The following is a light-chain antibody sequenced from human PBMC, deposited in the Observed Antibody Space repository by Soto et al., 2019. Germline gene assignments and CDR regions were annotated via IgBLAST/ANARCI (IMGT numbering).Light chain of an antibody. CDR3: QQYGSSPYT. V-gene: IGKV3-20*01. CDR1: QRVSGNS. CDR2: GAS. Sequence: EIVLTQSPGTLSLSPGDGATLSCRASQRVSGNSLAWYQQKPGQAPRLLIYGASTRATGIPDKFSGSGSGTVFTLTISRLETEDFPVYYCQQYGSSPYTFGQGTKLEIK. J-gene: IGKJ2*01.